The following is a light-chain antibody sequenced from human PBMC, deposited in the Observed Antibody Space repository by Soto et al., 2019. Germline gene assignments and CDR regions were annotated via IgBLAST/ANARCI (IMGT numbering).Light chain of an antibody. J-gene: IGKJ5*01. CDR3: QVRTNWSIA. CDR2: LTS. V-gene: IGKV3D-11*01. Sequence: EIVLTQSPATLSSFPGDIVTLSCRASQAVNTRLAWYQHKPGQAPRLLIYLTSNRATGIPARFSGTGSGTDFTLTINNLEPEDFAVYYCQVRTNWSIAFGRGTRLEI. CDR1: QAVNTR.